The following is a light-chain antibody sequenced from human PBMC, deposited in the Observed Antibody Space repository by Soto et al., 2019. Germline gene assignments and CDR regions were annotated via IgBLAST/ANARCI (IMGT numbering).Light chain of an antibody. CDR1: QSVRSNY. J-gene: IGKJ1*01. Sequence: EIVLTQSPGTLSLSPGERATLSCRASQSVRSNYLAWYQQKPGQAPRLLIYGASSRATGIPDRFSGSGSGTDFALTINRLEPEDFAVYYCQRYGPSPRRFGQGTKVEIK. CDR3: QRYGPSPRR. V-gene: IGKV3-20*01. CDR2: GAS.